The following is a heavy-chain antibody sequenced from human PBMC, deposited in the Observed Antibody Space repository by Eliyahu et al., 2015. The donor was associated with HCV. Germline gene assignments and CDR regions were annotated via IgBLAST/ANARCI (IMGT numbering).Heavy chain of an antibody. J-gene: IGHJ4*02. CDR2: IYYSGST. V-gene: IGHV4-59*08. Sequence: QVQLQESGPGLVKPSETLSLTCTVSGGSISSYYWSWIRQPPGKGLEWIGYIYYSGSTNYNPSLKSRVTISVDTSKNQFSLKLSSVTAADTAVYYCAGGIVGATSVFDYWGQGTLVTVSS. D-gene: IGHD1-26*01. CDR1: GGSISSYY. CDR3: AGGIVGATSVFDY.